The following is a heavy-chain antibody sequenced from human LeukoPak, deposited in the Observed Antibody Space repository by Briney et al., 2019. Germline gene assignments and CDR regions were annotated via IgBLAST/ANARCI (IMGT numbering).Heavy chain of an antibody. CDR3: ARHSGTYFDY. J-gene: IGHJ4*02. CDR2: IKQDGSEK. CDR1: GFTFSSYW. D-gene: IGHD1-26*01. V-gene: IGHV3-7*01. Sequence: GGSLRLSCGASGFTFSSYWMSWVRQAPGKGLEWVTNIKQDGSEKYYVESVKGRFTISRDNARNSLFLQMNSLRAEDMAIYYCARHSGTYFDYWGPGTLVTVSS.